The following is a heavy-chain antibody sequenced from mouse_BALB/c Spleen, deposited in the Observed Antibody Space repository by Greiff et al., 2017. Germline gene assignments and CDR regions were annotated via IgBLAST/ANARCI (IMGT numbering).Heavy chain of an antibody. V-gene: IGHV3-1*02. CDR1: GYSITSGYS. J-gene: IGHJ4*01. D-gene: IGHD1-2*01. Sequence: VQLKESGPDLVKPSQSLSLTCTVTGYSITSGYSWHWIRQIPGNKLEWMGYIHYSGSTNYNPSLKSRISITRDTSKNQFFLQLNSVTTEDTATYYCALAWDYGDYYAMDYWGQGTSVTVSS. CDR2: IHYSGST. CDR3: ALAWDYGDYYAMDY.